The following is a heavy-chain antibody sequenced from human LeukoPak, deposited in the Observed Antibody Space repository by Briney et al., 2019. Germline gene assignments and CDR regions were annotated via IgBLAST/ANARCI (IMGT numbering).Heavy chain of an antibody. CDR1: GFRFDDHG. V-gene: IGHV3-20*04. CDR3: AGGDRNGWYFDY. Sequence: GGSLRLSCAASGFRFDDHGMSWVRQVPGKGLEWVSGINWNGASTGYGDSVKGRFTISRDNAKNSLYLQMNSLRAEDTALYYCAGGDRNGWYFDYWGQGILVIVSS. D-gene: IGHD6-19*01. CDR2: INWNGAST. J-gene: IGHJ4*02.